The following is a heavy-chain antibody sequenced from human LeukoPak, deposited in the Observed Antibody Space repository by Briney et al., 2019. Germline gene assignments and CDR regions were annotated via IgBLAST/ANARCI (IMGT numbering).Heavy chain of an antibody. Sequence: KPSETLSLTCTVSGGSISSYYWSWIRQPPGRGLEWIGYIYYSGSTNYNPSLKSRVTISVDTSKNQFSLKLSSVTAADTAVYYCASGSSRIGYYYYGMDVWGQGTTVTVSS. CDR1: GGSISSYY. CDR3: ASGSSRIGYYYYGMDV. J-gene: IGHJ6*02. V-gene: IGHV4-59*01. D-gene: IGHD6-6*01. CDR2: IYYSGST.